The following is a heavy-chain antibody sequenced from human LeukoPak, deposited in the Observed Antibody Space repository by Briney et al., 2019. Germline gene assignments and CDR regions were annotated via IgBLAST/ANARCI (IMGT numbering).Heavy chain of an antibody. CDR3: ARDLTTIEETYNWFDP. J-gene: IGHJ5*02. Sequence: SVKVSCKASGGTFSSYAISWVRQAPGQGLEWMGGIIPIFGTANYAQKFQGRVTITTDESTSTAYMELSSLRSEDTAVYYCARDLTTIEETYNWFDPWGQGTLVTVSS. CDR2: IIPIFGTA. V-gene: IGHV1-69*05. D-gene: IGHD3-9*01. CDR1: GGTFSSYA.